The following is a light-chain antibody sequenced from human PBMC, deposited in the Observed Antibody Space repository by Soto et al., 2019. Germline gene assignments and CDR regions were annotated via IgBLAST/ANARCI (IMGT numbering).Light chain of an antibody. CDR3: QPANSFPLT. V-gene: IGKV1-12*01. Sequence: DIQMTQSPSSVSASVGDRVTITCRTSQGIGSWLAWYQQKPGKAPKVLIYGASSLQTGVPSRFSGSGSGSDFTLTISSLQSEDFATYYCQPANSFPLTFGGGTKVEIK. CDR2: GAS. CDR1: QGIGSW. J-gene: IGKJ4*01.